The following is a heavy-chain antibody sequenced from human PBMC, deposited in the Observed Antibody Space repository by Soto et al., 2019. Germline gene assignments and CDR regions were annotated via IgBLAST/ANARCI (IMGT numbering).Heavy chain of an antibody. CDR1: GFTVSSNY. CDR2: LWSAGLT. J-gene: IGHJ4*02. V-gene: IGHV3-53*01. CDR3: ARELPPDI. Sequence: VGSLRLSCAASGFTVSSNYMTWVRQAPGKGLEWVSVLWSAGLTYYADSVKGRFTISRENSKNTVYLQMNSLRAEDSAVYYCARELPPDIWGRGTLVTVSS.